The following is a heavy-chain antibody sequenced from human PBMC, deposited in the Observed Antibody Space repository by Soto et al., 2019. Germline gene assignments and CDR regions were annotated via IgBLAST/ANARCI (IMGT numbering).Heavy chain of an antibody. V-gene: IGHV4-31*03. J-gene: IGHJ4*02. D-gene: IGHD6-13*01. CDR2: IYHRGST. CDR3: VGYRQQLPPR. Sequence: SETLSLTCTVSGGSISSGDYYWNWIRQHPGKGLEWIGYIYHRGSTKYNPSLKNRVTISVDTSKNQISLKLSSVTAADTAVYYCVGYRQQLPPRWGQGTLVTVSS. CDR1: GGSISSGDYY.